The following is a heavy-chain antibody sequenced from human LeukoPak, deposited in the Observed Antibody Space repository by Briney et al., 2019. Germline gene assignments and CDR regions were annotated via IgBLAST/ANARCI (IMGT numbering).Heavy chain of an antibody. CDR2: IDLDDCDI. J-gene: IGHJ4*02. D-gene: IGHD7-27*01. V-gene: IGHV5-51*01. CDR1: GYSFTTHW. CDR3: ARQPSVTDTGAVIDY. Sequence: GESLKISCKGSGYSFTTHWIGWVRQMPGKGLEWVGLIDLDDCDIRYSPSFQGRVTISADSSIDTAYLQWSSLKSSDTAMYYCARQPSVTDTGAVIDYWGQGTLVTVSS.